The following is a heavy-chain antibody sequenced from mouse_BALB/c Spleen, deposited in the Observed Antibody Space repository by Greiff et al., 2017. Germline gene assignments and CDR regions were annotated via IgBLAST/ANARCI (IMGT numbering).Heavy chain of an antibody. Sequence: VQLKESGAELVKPGASVKLSCKASGYTFTSYYMYWVKQRPGQGLEWIGEINPSNGGTNFNEKFKSKATLTVDKSSSTAYMQLSSLTSEDSAVYYCTRSHYGSSYLFAYWGQGTLVTVSA. J-gene: IGHJ3*01. D-gene: IGHD1-1*01. CDR3: TRSHYGSSYLFAY. CDR1: GYTFTSYY. V-gene: IGHV1S81*02. CDR2: INPSNGGT.